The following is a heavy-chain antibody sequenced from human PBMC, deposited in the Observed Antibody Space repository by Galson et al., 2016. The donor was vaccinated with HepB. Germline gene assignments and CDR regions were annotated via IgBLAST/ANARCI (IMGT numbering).Heavy chain of an antibody. CDR3: ARDRGTMVRGRNRYYYYGMDV. V-gene: IGHV1-69*13. D-gene: IGHD3-10*01. Sequence: SVKVSCKASGGTFSSYAISWVRQAPGQGLEWMGGIIPIFGTANYAQKFQGRVTITADESTSTAYMELSSLRSEDTAVYYCARDRGTMVRGRNRYYYYGMDVWGQGTTVTVSS. CDR1: GGTFSSYA. J-gene: IGHJ6*02. CDR2: IIPIFGTA.